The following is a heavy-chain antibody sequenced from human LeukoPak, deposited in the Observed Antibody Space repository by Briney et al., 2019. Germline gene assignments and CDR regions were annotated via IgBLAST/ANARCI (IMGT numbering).Heavy chain of an antibody. CDR2: IYYSGST. CDR1: GGSISSHC. J-gene: IGHJ4*02. V-gene: IGHV4-59*11. CDR3: ARWLQPYFDY. Sequence: SETLSLTCTVSGGSISSHCWSWIRQPPGKGLEWIGYIYYSGSTNYNPSLKSRVTTSVDTSKNQFSLKLSFVTAADTAVYYCARWLQPYFDYWGQGTLVTVSS. D-gene: IGHD5-24*01.